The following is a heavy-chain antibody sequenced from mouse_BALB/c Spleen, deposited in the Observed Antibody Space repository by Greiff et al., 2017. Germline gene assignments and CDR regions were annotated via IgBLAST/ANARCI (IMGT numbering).Heavy chain of an antibody. J-gene: IGHJ4*01. CDR2: ISSGSSTI. CDR1: GFTFSSFG. Sequence: EVMLVESGGGLVQPGGSRKLSCAASGFTFSSFGMHWVRQAPEKGLEWVAYISSGSSTIYYADTVKGRFTISRDNPKNTLFLQMTSLRSEDTAMYYCARGDFYYYGSSSMDYWGQGTSVTVSS. D-gene: IGHD1-1*01. V-gene: IGHV5-17*02. CDR3: ARGDFYYYGSSSMDY.